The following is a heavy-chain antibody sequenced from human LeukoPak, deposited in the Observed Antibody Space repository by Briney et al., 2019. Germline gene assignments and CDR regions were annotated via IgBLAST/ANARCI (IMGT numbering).Heavy chain of an antibody. J-gene: IGHJ4*02. V-gene: IGHV3-74*01. CDR1: GFAFRNYW. CDR3: ARRVPETVATIDY. Sequence: GGSLRLSCVASGFAFRNYWMYWVRQGPGKGLVWLSRINPDGSTTTYADSVKGRFTISRDSATNTLYLQMNSLRPGDTGVYYCARRVPETVATIDYWGQGTPVTVSS. D-gene: IGHD5-12*01. CDR2: INPDGSTT.